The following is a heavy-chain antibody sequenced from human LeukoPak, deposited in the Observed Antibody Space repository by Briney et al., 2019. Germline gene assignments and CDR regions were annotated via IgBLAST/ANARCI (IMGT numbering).Heavy chain of an antibody. CDR1: GDSISSYY. J-gene: IGHJ6*03. D-gene: IGHD6-19*01. CDR2: IYYSGTT. Sequence: SETLSLTCAVSGDSISSYYWSWIRQPPGKGLEWIAYIYYSGTTKSNPSLKSRVTISVDTSKNQFSLKLSSVTAADTAVYYCVRDYRYGSGSYYYYMDVWGKGTTVTVSS. CDR3: VRDYRYGSGSYYYYMDV. V-gene: IGHV4-59*01.